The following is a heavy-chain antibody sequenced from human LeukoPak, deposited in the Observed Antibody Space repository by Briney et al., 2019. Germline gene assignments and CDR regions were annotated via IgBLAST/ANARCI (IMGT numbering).Heavy chain of an antibody. CDR3: ARTGSLTHLNWFDP. Sequence: ASVKVSCKASGYTFTSYGISWVRQAPGQGLEWMGWISAYNCNTNYAQKLQGRVTMTTDTSTSTAYMELRSLRSDDTAVYYCARTGSLTHLNWFDPWGQGTLVTVSS. J-gene: IGHJ5*02. CDR1: GYTFTSYG. V-gene: IGHV1-18*01. D-gene: IGHD1-26*01. CDR2: ISAYNCNT.